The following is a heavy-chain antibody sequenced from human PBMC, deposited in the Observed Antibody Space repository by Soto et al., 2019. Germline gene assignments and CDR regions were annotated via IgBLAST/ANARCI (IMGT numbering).Heavy chain of an antibody. CDR1: SGSISSGDYY. J-gene: IGHJ2*01. D-gene: IGHD3-16*01. Sequence: QVQLQESGPGLVKPSQTLSLTCTVSSGSISSGDYYWSWIRQPPGTGLEWIGYIYRSGTTFYNPSLKNRGTIPLDRSKNQFSRNLSSVPAADTAVYSCARSLGPKNGYFDLWGRGPRVTVSS. V-gene: IGHV4-30-4*01. CDR3: ARSLGPKNGYFDL. CDR2: IYRSGTT.